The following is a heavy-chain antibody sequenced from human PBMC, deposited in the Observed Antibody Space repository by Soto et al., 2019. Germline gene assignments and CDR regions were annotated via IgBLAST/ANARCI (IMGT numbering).Heavy chain of an antibody. J-gene: IGHJ4*02. CDR1: GGSVSGYY. CDR2: INHSGST. V-gene: IGHV4-34*01. Sequence: PSETLSLTCAVYGGSVSGYYWSWIRQPPGKGLEWIGEINHSGSTNYNPSLKSRVTISVDTSKNQCSLKLSSVTAADTAVYYCARGGHSSSWYSTHDYWGQGTLVTVFS. CDR3: ARGGHSSSWYSTHDY. D-gene: IGHD6-13*01.